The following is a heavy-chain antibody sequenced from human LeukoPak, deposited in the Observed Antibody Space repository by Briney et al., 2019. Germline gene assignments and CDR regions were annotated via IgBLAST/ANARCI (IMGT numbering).Heavy chain of an antibody. V-gene: IGHV4-31*03. Sequence: SETLSLTCIVSGGSISSGGYYWSWIRQHPGKGLEWIGYIYYSGSTYYNPSLKSRVTISVDTSKNQFSLKLSSVTAADTAVYYCARDRRVSMVTDYWGQGTLVTVSS. CDR2: IYYSGST. J-gene: IGHJ4*02. CDR1: GGSISSGGYY. CDR3: ARDRRVSMVTDY. D-gene: IGHD5-18*01.